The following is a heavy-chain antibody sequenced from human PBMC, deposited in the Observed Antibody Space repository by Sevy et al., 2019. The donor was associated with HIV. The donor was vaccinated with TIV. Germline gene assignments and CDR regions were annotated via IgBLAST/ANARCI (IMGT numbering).Heavy chain of an antibody. CDR3: AKHKTIGPYDAFDL. V-gene: IGHV5-51*01. D-gene: IGHD3-9*01. J-gene: IGHJ3*01. CDR1: GYSFTNYW. CDR2: IFPTDSDT. Sequence: GESLKISCKLSGYSFTNYWIGWVRQMPGKGLEWMGIIFPTDSDTRYSPSFQGQVTISADKSIGTAYLQWHSLKASDTAMYYCAKHKTIGPYDAFDLWGQGTMVTVSS.